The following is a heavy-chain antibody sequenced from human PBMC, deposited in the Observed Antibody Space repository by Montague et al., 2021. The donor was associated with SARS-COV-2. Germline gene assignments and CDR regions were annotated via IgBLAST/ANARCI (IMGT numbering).Heavy chain of an antibody. CDR3: ARDPIYSSSWYAYFDY. CDR2: SGST. J-gene: IGHJ4*02. V-gene: IGHV4-59*01. D-gene: IGHD6-13*01. Sequence: SGSTHYNPSLQSRVTLSKDTSKNQFSLRLTSVTAAYTAMYFCARDPIYSSSWYAYFDYWGQGTLGTGSS.